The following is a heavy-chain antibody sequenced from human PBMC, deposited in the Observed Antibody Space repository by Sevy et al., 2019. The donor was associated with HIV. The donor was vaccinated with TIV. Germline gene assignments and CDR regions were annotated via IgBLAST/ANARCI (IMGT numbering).Heavy chain of an antibody. Sequence: ASVKVPCKVSGYTLTKLSMHWVRQAPGKGLEWMGSFDPEDGETIYQQKLKGRVTMTEDTSTDTAYMELSSLRSEDTAVYYCATTKDYYEDSGSPFDYWGQGTLVTVSS. J-gene: IGHJ4*02. D-gene: IGHD3-22*01. CDR1: GYTLTKLS. V-gene: IGHV1-24*01. CDR3: ATTKDYYEDSGSPFDY. CDR2: FDPEDGET.